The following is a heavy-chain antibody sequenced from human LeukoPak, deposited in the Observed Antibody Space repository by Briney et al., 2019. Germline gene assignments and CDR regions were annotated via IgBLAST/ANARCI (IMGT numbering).Heavy chain of an antibody. V-gene: IGHV4-61*02. CDR1: GDSNSSGNYF. J-gene: IGHJ5*02. CDR2: IHSDGLA. D-gene: IGHD3-16*01. Sequence: SETLSLTCTVSGDSNSSGNYFWAWIKQSAGKGLEWIGRIHSDGLANYNPSLRSRVTISVDTSNNQFSLKVKSVTAADTATYYCARDRQLGWFGPWGQGILVTVSS. CDR3: ARDRQLGWFGP.